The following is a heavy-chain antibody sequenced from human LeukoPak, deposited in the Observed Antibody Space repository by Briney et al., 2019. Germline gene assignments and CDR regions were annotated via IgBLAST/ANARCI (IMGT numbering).Heavy chain of an antibody. D-gene: IGHD5-18*01. Sequence: SGESLKISCKGSGYSFTSYWIGWVRQMPGKGLEWMGIIYPGDSDSRYSPSFQSQVTISADKSISTAYLQWSSLKASDTAMYYCARHDAAMDPFDQWGQGTLVTVSS. CDR2: IYPGDSDS. CDR1: GYSFTSYW. CDR3: ARHDAAMDPFDQ. J-gene: IGHJ4*02. V-gene: IGHV5-51*01.